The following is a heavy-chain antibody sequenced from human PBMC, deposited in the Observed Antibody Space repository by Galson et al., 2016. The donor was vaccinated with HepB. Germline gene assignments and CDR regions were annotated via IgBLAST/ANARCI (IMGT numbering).Heavy chain of an antibody. J-gene: IGHJ4*02. V-gene: IGHV3-33*03. Sequence: SLRLSCAASGFTFSSYGMHWVRQAPGKGLEWMAVIWYDGSNKYYADSVKGRFTISRDNSKNALYLQMNSLRAEDTAVYYCAKDRTPFAFLWFGEFDYWGQGTLVTASS. CDR2: IWYDGSNK. CDR1: GFTFSSYG. D-gene: IGHD3-10*01. CDR3: AKDRTPFAFLWFGEFDY.